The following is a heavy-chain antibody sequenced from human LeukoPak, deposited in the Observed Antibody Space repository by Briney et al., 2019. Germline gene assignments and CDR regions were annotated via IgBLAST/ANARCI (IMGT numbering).Heavy chain of an antibody. V-gene: IGHV4-30-4*08. J-gene: IGHJ4*02. Sequence: PSETLSLTCTVSGGSISSGDYYWSWIRQPAGKSLEWIGYIYYSGSTYYNPSLKSRVTISVDTSKNQFSLKLSSVTTADTAVYYCARGEVVVALVYWGQGTLVTVSS. CDR1: GGSISSGDYY. CDR3: ARGEVVVALVY. D-gene: IGHD2-15*01. CDR2: IYYSGST.